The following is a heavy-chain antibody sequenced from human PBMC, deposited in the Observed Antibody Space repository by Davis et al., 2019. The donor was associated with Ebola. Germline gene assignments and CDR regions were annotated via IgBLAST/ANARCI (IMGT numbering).Heavy chain of an antibody. CDR1: GGPISSGGYY. V-gene: IGHV4-31*03. CDR3: ARDGLHYYGSGSAHT. J-gene: IGHJ5*02. Sequence: MPSETLSLTCTVSGGPISSGGYYWNWIRQHPGTGLEWIGYISYTGSTYYNPSLKSRVTISVDTSKNQFSLKLTSVTAADTAVYYCARDGLHYYGSGSAHTWGQGTLVTVSS. D-gene: IGHD3-10*01. CDR2: ISYTGST.